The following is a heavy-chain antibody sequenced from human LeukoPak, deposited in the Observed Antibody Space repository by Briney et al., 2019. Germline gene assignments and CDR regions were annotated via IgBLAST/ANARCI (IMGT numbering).Heavy chain of an antibody. CDR1: GYTFTGYY. D-gene: IGHD3-22*01. CDR2: ISAYNGNT. Sequence: ASVKVSCKASGYTFTGYYMHWVRQAPGQGLEWMGWISAYNGNTNYAQKLQGRVTMTTDTSTSTAYMELRSLRSDDTAVYYCARVPSITMIVVVTTIPDYWGQGTLVTVSS. J-gene: IGHJ4*02. V-gene: IGHV1-18*04. CDR3: ARVPSITMIVVVTTIPDY.